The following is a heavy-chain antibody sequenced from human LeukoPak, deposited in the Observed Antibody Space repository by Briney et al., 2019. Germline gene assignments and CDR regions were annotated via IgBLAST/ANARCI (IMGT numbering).Heavy chain of an antibody. D-gene: IGHD3-9*01. CDR3: ARAGVWLPAV. CDR1: GASISSDKW. CDR2: TNHSGNT. V-gene: IGHV4-4*02. Sequence: SETLSLTCAVSGASISSDKWWSWVRQPPGKGLEWIGETNHSGNTNYSPSLKSRVTMSTDKSKNEFSLRLTSVTAADTAVYYCARAGVWLPAVWGQGTLVTVSS. J-gene: IGHJ4*02.